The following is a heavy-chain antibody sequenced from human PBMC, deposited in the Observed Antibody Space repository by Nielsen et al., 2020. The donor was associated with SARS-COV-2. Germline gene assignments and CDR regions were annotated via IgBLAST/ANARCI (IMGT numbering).Heavy chain of an antibody. J-gene: IGHJ3*02. D-gene: IGHD3-3*01. Sequence: WVRQAPGQGLEWMGGIIPIFGTANYAQKFQGRVTITADESTSTAYMELRSLRSDDTAVYYCARDLPYYDFWSGTRYLDAFDIWGQGTMVTVSS. V-gene: IGHV1-69*01. CDR2: IIPIFGTA. CDR3: ARDLPYYDFWSGTRYLDAFDI.